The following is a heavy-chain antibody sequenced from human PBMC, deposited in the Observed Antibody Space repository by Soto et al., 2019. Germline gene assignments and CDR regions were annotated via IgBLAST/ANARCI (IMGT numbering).Heavy chain of an antibody. CDR1: GGSISSYY. Sequence: SETLSLTCTVAGGSISSYYWSWIRQPPGKGLEWIGYIYYSGSTNYNPSLKSRVTISVDTSKNQFSLKLSSVTAADTAVYYCARAEITIFEFRGFDPWGQGTLVTVSS. D-gene: IGHD3-3*01. V-gene: IGHV4-59*01. CDR2: IYYSGST. J-gene: IGHJ5*02. CDR3: ARAEITIFEFRGFDP.